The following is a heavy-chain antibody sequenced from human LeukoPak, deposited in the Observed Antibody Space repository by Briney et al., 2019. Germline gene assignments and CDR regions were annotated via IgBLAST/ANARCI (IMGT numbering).Heavy chain of an antibody. D-gene: IGHD2-15*01. CDR2: ISGSGGST. CDR1: GFTFSSYA. Sequence: GGSLRLSCAASGFTFSSYAMSWVRQAPGRGLEWVSAISGSGGSTYYADSVKGRFTISRDNSKNTLYLQMNSLRAEDTAVYYCAKDRQFFSVVAAIVWDYWGQGTLVTVSS. V-gene: IGHV3-23*01. J-gene: IGHJ4*02. CDR3: AKDRQFFSVVAAIVWDY.